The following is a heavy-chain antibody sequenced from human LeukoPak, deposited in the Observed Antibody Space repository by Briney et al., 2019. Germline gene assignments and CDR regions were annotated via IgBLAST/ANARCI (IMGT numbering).Heavy chain of an antibody. CDR2: FYYSGST. Sequence: PSETLSLTCTVSGGSISSYYRSWIRQPPGKGLGWIGYFYYSGSTNYNPSLKSRVTISVDTSKNQFSLKLSSVTAADTAVYYCARGKPRLSTTPIDYWGQGTLVTVSS. J-gene: IGHJ4*02. CDR1: GGSISSYY. D-gene: IGHD5/OR15-5a*01. V-gene: IGHV4-59*12. CDR3: ARGKPRLSTTPIDY.